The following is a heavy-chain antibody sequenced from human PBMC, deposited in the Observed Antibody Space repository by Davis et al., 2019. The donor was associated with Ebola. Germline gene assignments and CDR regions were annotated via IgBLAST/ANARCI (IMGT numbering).Heavy chain of an antibody. D-gene: IGHD3-9*01. V-gene: IGHV3-7*01. CDR2: IKQDGSEK. CDR3: ARDTAVGYDILTGYYNTYYYYGMDV. Sequence: GESLKISCAASGFTFSSYWMSWVRQAPGKGLEWVANIKQDGSEKYYVDSVKGRFTISRDNAKNSLYLQMNSLRAEDTAVYYCARDTAVGYDILTGYYNTYYYYGMDVWGQGTTVTVSS. CDR1: GFTFSSYW. J-gene: IGHJ6*02.